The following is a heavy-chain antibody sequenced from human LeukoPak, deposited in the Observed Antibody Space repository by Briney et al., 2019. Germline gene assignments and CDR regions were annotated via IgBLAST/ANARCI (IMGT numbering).Heavy chain of an antibody. CDR1: GFIFSSIHA. CDR2: ISGSGGTT. V-gene: IGHV3-23*01. J-gene: IGHJ4*02. Sequence: GGSLRLSCAASGFIFSSIHAMTWVRQAPGKGLERVSSISGSGGTTYYADSVKGRFTISRDSSKNTLYLQMNTLRVEDTAVYHCASTISGSYGVSDYWGQGTLVTVSS. D-gene: IGHD3-10*01. CDR3: ASTISGSYGVSDY.